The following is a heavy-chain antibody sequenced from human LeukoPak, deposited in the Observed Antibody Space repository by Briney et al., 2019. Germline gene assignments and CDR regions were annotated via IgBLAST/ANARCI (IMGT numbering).Heavy chain of an antibody. V-gene: IGHV3-30*18. CDR3: AKDGGWYSGLYY. J-gene: IGHJ4*02. D-gene: IGHD6-19*01. CDR2: ISYDGSNK. Sequence: PGGSLRLSCAASGFTFSSYGMHWVRQAPGKGLEWVAVISYDGSNKYYADSVKGRFTISRDNSKNTLYLQMNSLRAEDTAVYYCAKDGGWYSGLYYWGQGTLVTVSS. CDR1: GFTFSSYG.